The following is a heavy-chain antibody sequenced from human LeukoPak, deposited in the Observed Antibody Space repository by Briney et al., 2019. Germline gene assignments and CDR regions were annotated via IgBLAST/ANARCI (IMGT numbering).Heavy chain of an antibody. CDR2: IYYTGNT. J-gene: IGHJ4*02. CDR3: ARNVGDGYNSLGGY. D-gene: IGHD5-24*01. V-gene: IGHV4-59*08. CDR1: GGSISSYY. Sequence: KTSETLSLTYTVSGGSISSYYWSWIRQPPGKGLEWIGYIYYTGNTNYNPSLKSRVTISVDTSKNQFSLKLSSVTAADTAVYYCARNVGDGYNSLGGYWGQGTLVTVSS.